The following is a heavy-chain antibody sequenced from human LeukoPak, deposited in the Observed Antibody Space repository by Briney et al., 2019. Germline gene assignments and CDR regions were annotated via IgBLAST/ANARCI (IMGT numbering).Heavy chain of an antibody. Sequence: GGSLRLSCAASGFTFSSYAMSWVRQAPGKGLEWVSAISGSGGSTYYADSVKGRFTISGDNSKNTLYLQMNSLRAEDTTVYYCAKRIAAAGTYYFDYWGQGTLVTVSS. J-gene: IGHJ4*02. CDR3: AKRIAAAGTYYFDY. V-gene: IGHV3-23*01. CDR1: GFTFSSYA. CDR2: ISGSGGST. D-gene: IGHD6-13*01.